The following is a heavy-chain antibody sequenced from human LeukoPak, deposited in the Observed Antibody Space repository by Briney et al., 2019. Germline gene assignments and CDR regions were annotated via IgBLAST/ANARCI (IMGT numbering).Heavy chain of an antibody. J-gene: IGHJ4*02. V-gene: IGHV3-21*01. CDR1: GFTFSSYA. Sequence: GGSLRLSCAASGFTFSSYAMSWVRQAPGKGLEWVSAISSRSSYIYYADSVKGRFTISRDNAKNSLYLQMNSLRAEDTAVYYCARDDLEALDFDYWGQGTLVTVSS. CDR3: ARDDLEALDFDY. CDR2: ISSRSSYI. D-gene: IGHD1-1*01.